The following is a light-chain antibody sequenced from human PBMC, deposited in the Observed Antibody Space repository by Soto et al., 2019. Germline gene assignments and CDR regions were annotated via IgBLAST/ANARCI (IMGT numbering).Light chain of an antibody. CDR1: QSFGSSY. CDR2: GAS. CDR3: QQYAISPLT. J-gene: IGKJ4*01. Sequence: EIVLTQSPGTLSLSPGERATLSCRASQSFGSSYLAWYQQKPGQAPRLLIYGASSRATGIPDRFSGSGSGTDFTLTISRLEPEDVAVYYCQQYAISPLTCGGGTKVEIK. V-gene: IGKV3-20*01.